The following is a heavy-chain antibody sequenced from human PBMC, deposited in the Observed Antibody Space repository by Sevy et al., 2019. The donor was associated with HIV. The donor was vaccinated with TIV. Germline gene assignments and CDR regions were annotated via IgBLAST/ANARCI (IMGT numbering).Heavy chain of an antibody. V-gene: IGHV3-30*18. CDR2: ISYDGSNK. D-gene: IGHD3-22*01. CDR3: AKGAMYYYDSSGYSADAFDI. CDR1: GFTFSSYG. J-gene: IGHJ3*02. Sequence: GGSLRLSCAASGFTFSSYGMHWVRQAPGKGLEWVAVISYDGSNKYYADSVKGRFTISRDNSKNTLYLQMNSLRAEDTAVYYWAKGAMYYYDSSGYSADAFDIWGQGTMVTVSS.